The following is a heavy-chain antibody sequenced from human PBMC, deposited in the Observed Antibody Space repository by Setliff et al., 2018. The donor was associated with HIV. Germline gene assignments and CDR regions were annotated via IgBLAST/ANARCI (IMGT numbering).Heavy chain of an antibody. D-gene: IGHD3-3*01. J-gene: IGHJ3*02. CDR3: ARGYYNFWSGYYDSRFPNPIDAFDI. V-gene: IGHV4-4*02. CDR1: GVSISSRNW. Sequence: SETLSLTCAVSGVSISSRNWWSWVRQPPGKGLEWIGEINYSGNTNYNPSLKSRVTIFVDTSKNQFSLKVRSVTAADTAVYYCARGYYNFWSGYYDSRFPNPIDAFDIWGQGTMVTVSS. CDR2: INYSGNT.